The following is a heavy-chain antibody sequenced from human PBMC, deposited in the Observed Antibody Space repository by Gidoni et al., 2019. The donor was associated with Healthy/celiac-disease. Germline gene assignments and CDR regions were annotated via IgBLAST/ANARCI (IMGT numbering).Heavy chain of an antibody. CDR3: ARLGAELVVDY. J-gene: IGHJ4*02. Sequence: QVQLQESGPGLLKPSQTLSLTCTVSGGSIRRGDNYWSWIRQPPGKGLEWSGYLYYPWSTYFNPSLKSRVAIALDTTKNQFSLKLSSVTAADTAVYYGARLGAELVVDYWGQGTLVTVSS. D-gene: IGHD3-10*01. V-gene: IGHV4-30-4*01. CDR1: GGSIRRGDNY. CDR2: LYYPWST.